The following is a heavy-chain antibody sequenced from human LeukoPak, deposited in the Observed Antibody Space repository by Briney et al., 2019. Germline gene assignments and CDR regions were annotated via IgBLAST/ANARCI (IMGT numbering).Heavy chain of an antibody. Sequence: GASVKVSCKASGGTFSSYAIGWVRQAPGQGLEWMGRIIPIFGIANYAQKFQGRVTITADKSTSTAYMELSSLRSEDTAVYYCARVVTVTTWQSFDYWGQGTLVTVSS. V-gene: IGHV1-69*04. CDR1: GGTFSSYA. J-gene: IGHJ4*02. CDR2: IIPIFGIA. D-gene: IGHD4-17*01. CDR3: ARVVTVTTWQSFDY.